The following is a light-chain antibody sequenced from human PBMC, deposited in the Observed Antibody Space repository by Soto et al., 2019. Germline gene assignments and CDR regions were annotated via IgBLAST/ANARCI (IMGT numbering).Light chain of an antibody. CDR3: QQYGDSPWT. Sequence: ENVLTQSPGTLSLSPGERATLFCRASQSVSSSYLAWYQQKPGQAPRLLIYGASSRATGIPDRFSGSGSGTDFTLTIRRLEPEDFAVYYCQQYGDSPWTFGQGTKVDIK. CDR2: GAS. J-gene: IGKJ1*01. V-gene: IGKV3-20*01. CDR1: QSVSSSY.